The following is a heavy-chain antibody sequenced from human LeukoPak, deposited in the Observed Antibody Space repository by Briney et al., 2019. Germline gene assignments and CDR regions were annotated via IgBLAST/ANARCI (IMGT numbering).Heavy chain of an antibody. CDR2: IYHSGST. CDR3: AAVTMDRGNAMDV. Sequence: SETLSLTCAVSGGSISSSNWWSWVRQPPGKGLEWIGEIYHSGSTNYNPSLKSRVTISVDTSNNQFSLNLRSVTAADTAVYYCAAVTMDRGNAMDVWGKGTTVTVSS. D-gene: IGHD3-10*01. V-gene: IGHV4-4*02. CDR1: GGSISSSNW. J-gene: IGHJ6*04.